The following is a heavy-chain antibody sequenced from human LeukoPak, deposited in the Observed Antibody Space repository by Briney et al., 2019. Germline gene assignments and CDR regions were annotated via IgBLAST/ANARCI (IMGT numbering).Heavy chain of an antibody. Sequence: ASVKVSCKASGYPFFNYGFNWVRQAPGQGLEWMGWITTYNSLTHYAQKFQGRVTITADKSTSTAYMELSSLRSEDTAVYYCARDAFRQQWLADYWGQGTLVTVSS. V-gene: IGHV1-18*01. D-gene: IGHD6-19*01. CDR2: ITTYNSLT. CDR3: ARDAFRQQWLADY. J-gene: IGHJ4*02. CDR1: GYPFFNYG.